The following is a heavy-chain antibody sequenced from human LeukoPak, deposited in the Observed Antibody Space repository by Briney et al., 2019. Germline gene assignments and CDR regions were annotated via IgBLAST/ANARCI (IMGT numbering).Heavy chain of an antibody. CDR1: GFNFSTYW. Sequence: GGSLRLSCVASGFNFSTYWINWVRQAPGKGLEWVANIKEDGSEKYYVDSVKGRFTISRDNAKNSLYLQMNSLRVVDTAVYYCWSHQRDYWGQGALVTVSS. CDR2: IKEDGSEK. V-gene: IGHV3-7*01. J-gene: IGHJ4*02. D-gene: IGHD6-25*01. CDR3: WSHQRDY.